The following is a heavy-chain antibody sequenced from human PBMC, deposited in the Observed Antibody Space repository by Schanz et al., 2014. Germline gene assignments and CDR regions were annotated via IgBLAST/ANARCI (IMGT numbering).Heavy chain of an antibody. D-gene: IGHD1-1*01. J-gene: IGHJ2*01. CDR2: VFPNGIT. CDR1: GGSIRSGTYY. V-gene: IGHV4-61*02. Sequence: QVQLQESGPGLVKPSQTLSLTCTVSGGSIRSGTYYWSWIRQPAGKALEWVGHVFPNGITNYNPSLKSRVTIPRDTSNNQFSLTLRSVTAADTAVYYCARDTTWRLDLWGRGTLVTVSS. CDR3: ARDTTWRLDL.